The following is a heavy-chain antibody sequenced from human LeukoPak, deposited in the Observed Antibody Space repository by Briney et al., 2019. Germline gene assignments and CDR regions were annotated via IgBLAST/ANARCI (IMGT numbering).Heavy chain of an antibody. CDR1: GYTFSVFY. CDR3: ARFMVRGVTILGY. D-gene: IGHD3-10*01. CDR2: ISAYNGNT. J-gene: IGHJ4*02. V-gene: IGHV1-18*04. Sequence: ASVKVSCKASGYTFSVFYIHWLRQAPGQGLEWMGWISAYNGNTNYAQNLQGRVTMTTDTSTSTAYMELRSLRSDDTAVYYCARFMVRGVTILGYWGQGTLVTVSS.